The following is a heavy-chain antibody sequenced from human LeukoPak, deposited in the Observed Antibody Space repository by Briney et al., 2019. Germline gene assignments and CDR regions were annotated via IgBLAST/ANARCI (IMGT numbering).Heavy chain of an antibody. Sequence: GGSLRLSCAASGFTFSSYAISWVRQAPGKGLEWVSAISGSGGSTYYADSVKGRFTISRDNSKNTLYLQMNSLRAEDTAVYYCASAADYYYYGMDVWGKGTTVTVSS. CDR3: ASAADYYYYGMDV. CDR2: ISGSGGST. D-gene: IGHD6-13*01. J-gene: IGHJ6*04. V-gene: IGHV3-23*01. CDR1: GFTFSSYA.